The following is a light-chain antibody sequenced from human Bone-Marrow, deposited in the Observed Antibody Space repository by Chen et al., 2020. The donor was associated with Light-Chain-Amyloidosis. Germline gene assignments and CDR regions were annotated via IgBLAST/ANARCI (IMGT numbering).Light chain of an antibody. CDR2: RNN. CDR3: AEREGSLSGQV. CDR1: SSNIGINY. J-gene: IGLJ1*01. Sequence: QSVLTQPPSASGTPGQRVTISCSGASSNIGINYVYWYQHFPGAAPNLLIHRNNQRTSGVPGRLSSWTSGASPVLARMGIRSEDEAEYYWAEREGSLSGQVFGTGTKVIVL. V-gene: IGLV1-47*01.